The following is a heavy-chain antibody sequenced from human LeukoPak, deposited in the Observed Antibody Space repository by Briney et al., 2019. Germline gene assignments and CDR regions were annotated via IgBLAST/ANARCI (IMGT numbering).Heavy chain of an antibody. CDR2: ISNSGNT. CDR1: GGSFSSGGYY. J-gene: IGHJ6*02. V-gene: IGHV4-31*03. CDR3: ARDPIRPIRYFDWFDRARRRLDYYYYGMDV. Sequence: SETLSLTCTVSGGSFSSGGYYWTWIRQHPGEGLEWIGYISNSGNTYYNPSLKSRVTISVDTSKNQFSPKLSSVTAADTAVYYCARDPIRPIRYFDWFDRARRRLDYYYYGMDVWGQGTTVTVSS. D-gene: IGHD3-9*01.